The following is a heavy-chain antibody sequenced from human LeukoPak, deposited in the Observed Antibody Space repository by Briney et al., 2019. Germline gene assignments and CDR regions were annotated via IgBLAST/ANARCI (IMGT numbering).Heavy chain of an antibody. D-gene: IGHD1-26*01. CDR1: GGSIGSYY. J-gene: IGHJ3*02. CDR3: ARARAYLSGDAFDI. CDR2: IYYSGST. V-gene: IGHV4-59*01. Sequence: ASETLSLTCTVSGGSIGSYYWNWIRQPPGKGLEWIGYIYYSGSTNYNPSLKSRVTISVDTSKNQFSLKLSSVTAADTAVYYCARARAYLSGDAFDIWGQGTRVTVSS.